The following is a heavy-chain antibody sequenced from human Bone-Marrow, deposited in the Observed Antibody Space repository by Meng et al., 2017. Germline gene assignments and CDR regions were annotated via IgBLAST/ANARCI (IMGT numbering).Heavy chain of an antibody. CDR3: ARGLARYCTNGVCYKRRHYYDY. D-gene: IGHD2-8*01. Sequence: QVELPQWGAGLFKPSETLSLPCAVYGGSFSGYYWSWIRQPPGKGLEWIGEINHSGSTNYNPSLKSRVTISVDTSKNQFSLKLSSVTAADTAVYYCARGLARYCTNGVCYKRRHYYDYWGQGTLVTVSS. CDR2: INHSGST. CDR1: GGSFSGYY. J-gene: IGHJ4*02. V-gene: IGHV4-34*01.